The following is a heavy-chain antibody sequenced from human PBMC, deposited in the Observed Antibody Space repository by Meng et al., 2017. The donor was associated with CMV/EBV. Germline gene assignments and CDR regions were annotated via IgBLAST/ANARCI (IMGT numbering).Heavy chain of an antibody. D-gene: IGHD3-3*01. CDR2: IIPIFGTA. Sequence: SVKVSCKASGGTFSSYAISWVRQAPGQGLEWMGGIIPIFGTANYAQKFQGRVTITTDESTSTAYMELSSLRSEDMAVYYCAREKEWPHHYYYYGMDVWGQGTTVTVSS. J-gene: IGHJ6*02. CDR1: GGTFSSYA. CDR3: AREKEWPHHYYYYGMDV. V-gene: IGHV1-69*05.